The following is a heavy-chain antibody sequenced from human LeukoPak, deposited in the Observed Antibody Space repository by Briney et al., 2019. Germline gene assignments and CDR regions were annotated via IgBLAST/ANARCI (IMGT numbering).Heavy chain of an antibody. J-gene: IGHJ3*02. CDR3: ARAQGGAFDI. D-gene: IGHD3-16*01. CDR2: IYYSGST. V-gene: IGHV4-59*01. CDR1: GGSISSYY. Sequence: SETLSLTCTVSGGSISSYYWSWIRQPPGKGLEWIGYIYYSGSTNYNPSLKSRVTISVDTSKNQFSLKLSSVTAADTAVYYCARAQGGAFDIWGQGTMVTVSS.